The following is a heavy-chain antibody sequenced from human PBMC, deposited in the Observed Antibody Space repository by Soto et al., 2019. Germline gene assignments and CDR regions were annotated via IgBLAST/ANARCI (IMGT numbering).Heavy chain of an antibody. CDR2: IIPILGIA. J-gene: IGHJ5*02. D-gene: IGHD3-10*01. CDR3: ASPEEGKYGSDLDP. Sequence: QVQLVQSGAEVKKPGTSVKFSCKASGGTCSSYTISWLRQAPGQGLAWMGRIIPILGIANYAQKFQGRVTITADKSTSTAYMELSSLRSEDTAVYYCASPEEGKYGSDLDPWGQGTLVTVS. V-gene: IGHV1-69*02. CDR1: GGTCSSYT.